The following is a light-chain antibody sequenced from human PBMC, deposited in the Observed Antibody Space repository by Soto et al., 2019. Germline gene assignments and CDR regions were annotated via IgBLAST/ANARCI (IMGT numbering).Light chain of an antibody. CDR2: EVR. CDR1: MRDVGAYNL. CDR3: SAYTARSSLV. Sequence: QSALTQPASVSGSAGQSTASSSYGTMRDVGAYNLVSWYQQHPGTAPKRIIYEVRNRPSCISSRVSGSRSGNTASLTISGLQPEDEGGYYCSAYTARSSLVFGGGTQVTVL. V-gene: IGLV2-14*01. J-gene: IGLJ3*02.